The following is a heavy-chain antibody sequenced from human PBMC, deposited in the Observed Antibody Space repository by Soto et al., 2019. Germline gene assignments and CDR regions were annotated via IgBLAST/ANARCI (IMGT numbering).Heavy chain of an antibody. V-gene: IGHV1-18*01. CDR2: ISAYNGNR. CDR3: ARFYWIGTSCYVGIDV. D-gene: IGHD2-2*01. Sequence: ASVKVSCKASGCTFSSYAINWVRQAPGQRLEWMGWISAYNGNRNYVQKLQGRVTMTTDTSTSTAYMELRSLRSDDTAVYYCARFYWIGTSCYVGIDVWGQGTMVTVSS. J-gene: IGHJ3*01. CDR1: GCTFSSYA.